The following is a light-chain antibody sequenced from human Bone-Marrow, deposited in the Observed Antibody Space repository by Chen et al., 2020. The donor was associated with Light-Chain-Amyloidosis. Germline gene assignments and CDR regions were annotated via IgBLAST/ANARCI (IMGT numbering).Light chain of an antibody. V-gene: IGLV3-21*02. CDR3: QVWDRSRDRPV. J-gene: IGLJ3*02. CDR2: DDS. CDR1: NIGSTS. Sequence: SYVLTQPSSVSVAPGQTATIACGGNNIGSTSLHWYQQTPGQAPLLVVYDDSDRPSGIPERLSGSNSGNTATLTISRVEAGDAADYYCQVWDRSRDRPVFGGGTKRTVL.